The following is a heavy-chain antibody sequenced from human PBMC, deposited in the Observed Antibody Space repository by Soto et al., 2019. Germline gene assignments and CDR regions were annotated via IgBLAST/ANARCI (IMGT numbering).Heavy chain of an antibody. V-gene: IGHV4-34*01. CDR3: ARHLGEGYFDY. CDR2: INHSGST. Sequence: SETLSLTCAVYGGSFSGYYWSWIRQPPGKGLEWIGEINHSGSTYYNPSLKSRVTISVDTSKNHFSLKLSSVTAADTAVYYCARHLGEGYFDYWGQGTLVTVSS. CDR1: GGSFSGYY. J-gene: IGHJ4*02.